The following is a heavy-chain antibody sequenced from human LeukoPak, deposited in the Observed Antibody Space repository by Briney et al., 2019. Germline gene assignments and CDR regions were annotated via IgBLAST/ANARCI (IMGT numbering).Heavy chain of an antibody. Sequence: GGSLRLSCAASGFTFSSYWMNWARQAPGKGLEWVGRIKSKTDGGTTDYAAPVKGRFTISRDDSKNTLYLQMNSLKTEDTAVYYCTTDHQHPYGDYQTLDYWGQGTLVTVSS. CDR2: IKSKTDGGTT. CDR1: GFTFSSYW. J-gene: IGHJ4*02. V-gene: IGHV3-15*07. D-gene: IGHD4-17*01. CDR3: TTDHQHPYGDYQTLDY.